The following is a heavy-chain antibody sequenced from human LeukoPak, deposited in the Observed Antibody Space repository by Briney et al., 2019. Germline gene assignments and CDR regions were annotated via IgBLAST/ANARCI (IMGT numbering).Heavy chain of an antibody. CDR2: IYTSGST. CDR3: ARDKAKAGVRGVKGPNWFDP. D-gene: IGHD3-10*01. V-gene: IGHV4-4*07. CDR1: GGSISSYY. Sequence: KSSETLSLTCTVSGGSISSYYWSWIRQPAGKGLEWIGRIYTSGSTNYNPSLKSRVTMSVDTSKNQFSLKLSSVTAADTAVYYCARDKAKAGVRGVKGPNWFDPWGQGTLVTVSS. J-gene: IGHJ5*02.